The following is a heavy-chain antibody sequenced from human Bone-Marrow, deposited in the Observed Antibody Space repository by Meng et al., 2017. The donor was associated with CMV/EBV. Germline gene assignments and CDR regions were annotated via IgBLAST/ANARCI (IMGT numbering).Heavy chain of an antibody. CDR2: IYYSGST. V-gene: IGHV4-39*07. D-gene: IGHD2-21*02. J-gene: IGHJ6*02. CDR3: ARDAMDCGGDCYYDYYYGMDV. Sequence: SYYWGWIRQPPGKGLEWIGSIYYSGSTYYNPSLKSRVTISVDTSKNQFSLKLSSVTAADTAVYYCARDAMDCGGDCYYDYYYGMDVWGQGTTVTVSS. CDR1: SYY.